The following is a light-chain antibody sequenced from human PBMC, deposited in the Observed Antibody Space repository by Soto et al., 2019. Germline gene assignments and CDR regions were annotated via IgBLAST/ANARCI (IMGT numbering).Light chain of an antibody. CDR1: SSDVGGYNF. Sequence: QSVLTQPASVSGSPGQSITISCTGTSSDVGGYNFVSWYQQHPGKAPKLMIYDVNNRPSGVSNRSSGSKSGNTASLTISGLQAEDEADYYCSSYTSSSTYVFGTGTQLTVL. V-gene: IGLV2-14*03. CDR3: SSYTSSSTYV. J-gene: IGLJ1*01. CDR2: DVN.